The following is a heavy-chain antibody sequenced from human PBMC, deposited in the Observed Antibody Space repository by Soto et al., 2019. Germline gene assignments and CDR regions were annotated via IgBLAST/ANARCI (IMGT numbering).Heavy chain of an antibody. D-gene: IGHD1-1*01. V-gene: IGHV1-2*04. J-gene: IGHJ6*02. CDR3: ARDRFSWNDAGGSNYYYGMDV. CDR2: INPNSGGT. Sequence: ASVKVSCKASGYTFTGYYMHWVRQAPGQGLEWMGWINPNSGGTNYAQKFQGWVTMTRDTSISTAYMELSRLRSDDTAVYYCARDRFSWNDAGGSNYYYGMDVWGQGTTVTVCS. CDR1: GYTFTGYY.